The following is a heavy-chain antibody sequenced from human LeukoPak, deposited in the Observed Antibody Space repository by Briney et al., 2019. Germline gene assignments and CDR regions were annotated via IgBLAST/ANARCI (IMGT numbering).Heavy chain of an antibody. CDR1: GFTYSNYW. CDR3: VRSLRSADF. V-gene: IGHV3-74*01. CDR2: ISTDGSQT. Sequence: GGSLRLSCEASGFTYSNYWMHWVRQPPGKGLMWVSQISTDGSQTFYADSVKGRFTISRDNAQNTLFLQMDSLRPEDTAVYYCVRSLRSADFWGQGTLVTVSS. J-gene: IGHJ4*02.